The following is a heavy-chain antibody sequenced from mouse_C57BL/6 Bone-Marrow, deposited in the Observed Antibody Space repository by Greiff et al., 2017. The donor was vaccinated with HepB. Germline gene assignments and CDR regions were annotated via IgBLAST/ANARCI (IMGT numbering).Heavy chain of an antibody. CDR2: IYPGNSDT. Sequence: EVQLQQSGTVLARPGASVKMSCKTSGYTFTSYWLHWVKQRPGQGLEWIGAIYPGNSDTSYNQKFKGKAKLTAVTSASTAYMELSSLTNEDSAVYYCTRSYYGSSYGDYWGQGTTLTVSS. J-gene: IGHJ2*01. V-gene: IGHV1-5*01. CDR3: TRSYYGSSYGDY. D-gene: IGHD1-1*01. CDR1: GYTFTSYW.